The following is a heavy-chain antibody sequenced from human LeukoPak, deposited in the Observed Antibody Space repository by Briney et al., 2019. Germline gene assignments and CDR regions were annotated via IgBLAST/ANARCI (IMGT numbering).Heavy chain of an antibody. V-gene: IGHV4-31*03. Sequence: SETLSLTCTVSGGSISSGGYYWSWIRQHPGKGLEWIGYIYYSGSTYYNPSLKSRVTISVGTSKNQFSLKLSSVTAADTAVYYCARVRSFWFDPWGQGTLVTVSS. J-gene: IGHJ5*02. CDR2: IYYSGST. CDR3: ARVRSFWFDP. CDR1: GGSISSGGYY.